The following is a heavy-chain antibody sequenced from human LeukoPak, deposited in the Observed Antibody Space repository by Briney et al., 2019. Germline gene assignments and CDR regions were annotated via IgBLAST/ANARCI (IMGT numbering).Heavy chain of an antibody. V-gene: IGHV1-46*01. Sequence: GASVKVSCKASGYTFTSYYMHWVRQAPGHGLEWMGIINPSGGSTSYAQKFQGRVTMTRDTSTSTVYMELSSLRSEDTAVYYCARGGDSSGWYQWGDDYWGQGTLVTVSS. D-gene: IGHD6-19*01. J-gene: IGHJ4*02. CDR1: GYTFTSYY. CDR2: INPSGGST. CDR3: ARGGDSSGWYQWGDDY.